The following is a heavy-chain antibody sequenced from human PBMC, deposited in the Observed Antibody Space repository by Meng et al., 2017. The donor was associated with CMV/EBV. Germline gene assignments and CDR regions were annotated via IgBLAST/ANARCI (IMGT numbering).Heavy chain of an antibody. V-gene: IGHV4-34*01. Sequence: SETLSLTCAVYGGSFSGYYWSWIRQPPGKGLEWIGEINHSGSTNYNPSLKSPVTISVDTSKNQFSLKLSSVTAADTAVYYCASITRRYSSGWYVGSNGVQNDYWGQGTLVTVSS. D-gene: IGHD6-19*01. J-gene: IGHJ4*02. CDR1: GGSFSGYY. CDR3: ASITRRYSSGWYVGSNGVQNDY. CDR2: INHSGST.